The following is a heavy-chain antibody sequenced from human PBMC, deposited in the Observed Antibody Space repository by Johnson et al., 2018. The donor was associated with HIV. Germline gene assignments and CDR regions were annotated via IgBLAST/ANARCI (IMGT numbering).Heavy chain of an antibody. D-gene: IGHD3-22*01. CDR2: IKQDGSEK. J-gene: IGHJ3*02. V-gene: IGHV3-7*04. CDR3: ARTQRVTMIVVSLGAFDI. Sequence: VQLVESGGGLVRPGGSLRLSCAASGFIFSNNWMTWVRQAPGKGLEWVATIKQDGSEKYYVDSVKGRFTISRDNARNSLYLQMNSLRAEDTAVYYCARTQRVTMIVVSLGAFDIWGQGTMVTVSS. CDR1: GFIFSNNW.